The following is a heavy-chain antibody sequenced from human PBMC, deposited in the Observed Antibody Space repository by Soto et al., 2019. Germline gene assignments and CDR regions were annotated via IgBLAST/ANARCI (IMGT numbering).Heavy chain of an antibody. D-gene: IGHD2-15*01. CDR1: ENTFSTHW. V-gene: IGHV5-51*01. Sequence: PGESLKISCKGSENTFSTHWIAWVRQLPGKGLEFMGIIYPDDSDARYSPSFQGQVTISADKSITAAYLQWSSRKASDSAMYYCARSRGGGTNLWFVPGGQGTQVTVSS. CDR2: IYPDDSDA. CDR3: ARSRGGGTNLWFVP. J-gene: IGHJ5*02.